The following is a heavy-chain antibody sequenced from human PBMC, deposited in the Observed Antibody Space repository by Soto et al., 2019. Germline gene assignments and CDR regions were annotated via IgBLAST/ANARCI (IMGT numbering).Heavy chain of an antibody. CDR2: IYWDDDK. Sequence: QITLNESGPTVVRPTETLTLTCRFSGFSLTTSGVGVGWIRQSPGKAPEWLALIYWDDDKRYSASLKSWLTITKDTSKKQVALTVSDLDPTDTATYYCAHRVLRTVFGLVTTTAIYFDFWGQGTPVAVSS. CDR3: AHRVLRTVFGLVTTTAIYFDF. J-gene: IGHJ4*02. D-gene: IGHD3-3*01. V-gene: IGHV2-5*02. CDR1: GFSLTTSGVG.